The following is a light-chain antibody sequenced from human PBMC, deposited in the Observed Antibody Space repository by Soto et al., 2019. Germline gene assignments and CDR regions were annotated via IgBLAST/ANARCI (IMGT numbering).Light chain of an antibody. V-gene: IGKV3-20*01. J-gene: IGKJ1*01. Sequence: EIVLTQSPGTLSVSPGERATLSCRASQSVSSSYLAWYQQKPGQAPRLLIYGASNRATGIPDRFSGSGSGTDFTLTISRLEPEDFAVYYCQQYGSSTWTFGQGTKVDIK. CDR3: QQYGSSTWT. CDR1: QSVSSSY. CDR2: GAS.